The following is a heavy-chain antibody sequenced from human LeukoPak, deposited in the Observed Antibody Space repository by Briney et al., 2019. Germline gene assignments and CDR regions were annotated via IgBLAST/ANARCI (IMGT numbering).Heavy chain of an antibody. V-gene: IGHV1-8*01. CDR1: GYTFTSYD. J-gene: IGHJ4*02. CDR2: MNPNSGNT. D-gene: IGHD1-26*01. Sequence: ASVKVSCKASGYTFTSYDINWVRQATGQGLEWMGWMNPNSGNTGYAQKFQGRVTMTRNTSISTAHMELSSLRSEDTAVYYCARGRTEGYYSAGGYWGQGTLVTVSS. CDR3: ARGRTEGYYSAGGY.